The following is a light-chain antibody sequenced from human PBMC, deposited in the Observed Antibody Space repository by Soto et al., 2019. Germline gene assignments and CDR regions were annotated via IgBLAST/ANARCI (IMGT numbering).Light chain of an antibody. CDR3: QQLNSYPQVT. J-gene: IGKJ5*01. CDR2: AAS. Sequence: DIQLTQSPSFLSASVGDRVTITCRASQGISSYLAWYQQKPGKAPKLLIYAASTLQSGVPSRFSGSGSGTEFTLTISSLQPDDFATYYCQQLNSYPQVTFAQGTRLEIK. V-gene: IGKV1-9*01. CDR1: QGISSY.